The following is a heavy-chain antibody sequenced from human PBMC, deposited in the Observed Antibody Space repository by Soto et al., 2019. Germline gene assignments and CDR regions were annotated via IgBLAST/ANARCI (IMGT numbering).Heavy chain of an antibody. CDR2: LVPQFGTP. D-gene: IGHD5-18*01. V-gene: IGHV1-69*01. CDR1: RGTFNRYA. J-gene: IGHJ4*02. Sequence: QVQLVQSGAEVKKPGSSVKVSCLASRGTFNRYAINWVRQAPGHGLEWLGALVPQFGTPNYAKKFQDRVTNVADESTNTPSMELRGLTSDDTAVYYCARQNRDTPMVPFDVWGKGTLVTVSS. CDR3: ARQNRDTPMVPFDV.